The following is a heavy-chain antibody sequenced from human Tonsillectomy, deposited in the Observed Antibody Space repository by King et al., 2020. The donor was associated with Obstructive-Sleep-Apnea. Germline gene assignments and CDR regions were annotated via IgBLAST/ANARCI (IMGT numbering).Heavy chain of an antibody. D-gene: IGHD5-18*01. J-gene: IGHJ4*02. CDR3: ARHPPYTAIVDFDY. V-gene: IGHV5-10-1*03. CDR2: IDPTDSYT. Sequence: QLVQSGAEVKKPGESLRISCRVSGYTFTSYWISWVRQMPGKGLEWMGRIDPTDSYTNYSPSFQGHVTISSDKSISTVYLQWSSLKASDTAMYYCARHPPYTAIVDFDYWGQGTLVTVSS. CDR1: GYTFTSYW.